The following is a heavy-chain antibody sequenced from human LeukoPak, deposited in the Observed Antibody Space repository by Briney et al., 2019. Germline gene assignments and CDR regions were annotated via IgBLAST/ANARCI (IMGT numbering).Heavy chain of an antibody. Sequence: GGSLRLSCEASGFTFIRYAMNWVRQAPGKRLEWVSVISGNGGATYYADSVKGRFTISRDNAKNTLYLQMDSLRAEDTAVYYCAKRPNVAASGPYFFDYWGQGTLVAVSS. CDR1: GFTFIRYA. J-gene: IGHJ4*02. CDR2: ISGNGGAT. CDR3: AKRPNVAASGPYFFDY. V-gene: IGHV3-23*01. D-gene: IGHD6-6*01.